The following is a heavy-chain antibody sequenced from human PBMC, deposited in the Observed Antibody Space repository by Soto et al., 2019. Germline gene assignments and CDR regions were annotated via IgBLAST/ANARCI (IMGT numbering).Heavy chain of an antibody. CDR1: GGSIRSSSYY. CDR2: IYYSGST. CDR3: ARHVNPWAQGAFDI. D-gene: IGHD7-27*01. J-gene: IGHJ3*02. V-gene: IGHV4-39*01. Sequence: QLQLQESGPGLVKPSETLSLTRTVSGGSIRSSSYYWGWIRPPPGKGLEWIGSIYYSGSTYYNPSLKSRVTISVDTSKNQFSLKLSSVTAADTAVYYCARHVNPWAQGAFDIWGQGTMVTVSS.